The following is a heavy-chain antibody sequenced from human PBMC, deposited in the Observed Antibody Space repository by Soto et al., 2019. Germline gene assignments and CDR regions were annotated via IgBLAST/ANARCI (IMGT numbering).Heavy chain of an antibody. CDR2: ISNSGSGT. Sequence: GGSLRLSCAASGFAFSTYAMSWVRQATGMGLDWVSTISNSGSGTYSAASVRGRFTIYTENSKNTMYPQMNNLRAXDTAPYYCSKNESQSCSNTQCPTYIWFDPWGQGTLVTVSS. V-gene: IGHV3-23*01. CDR3: SKNESQSCSNTQCPTYIWFDP. J-gene: IGHJ5*02. CDR1: GFAFSTYA. D-gene: IGHD2-2*01.